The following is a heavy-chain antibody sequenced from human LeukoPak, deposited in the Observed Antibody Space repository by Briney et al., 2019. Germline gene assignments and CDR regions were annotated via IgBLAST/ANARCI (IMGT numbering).Heavy chain of an antibody. V-gene: IGHV4-39*01. Sequence: SETVSLTCTVSGGSISSSSYYWGWIRQPPGKGLEWIGSIYYSGSTYYNPSLKSRVTISVDTAKNQFSLKLSSVTDAGTPVYYCARSNLEVYIRSRRADYWGEETMLTVSS. J-gene: IGHJ4*02. CDR1: GGSISSSSYY. CDR2: IYYSGST. D-gene: IGHD3-3*01. CDR3: ARSNLEVYIRSRRADY.